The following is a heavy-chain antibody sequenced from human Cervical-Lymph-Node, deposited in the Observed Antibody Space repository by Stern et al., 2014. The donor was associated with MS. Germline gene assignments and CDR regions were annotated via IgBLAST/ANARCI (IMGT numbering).Heavy chain of an antibody. D-gene: IGHD1-1*01. CDR2: ITNVGST. CDR1: VFTVRRDY. CDR3: ARDTSSPERSDW. V-gene: IGHV3-53*01. Sequence: DVQLEESGGGVIQPGGSLRLSCTASVFTVRRDYMTWVHQAPGKGLEWVSLITNVGSTFYTDSVKGRFTISRDDSKNTVYLHMTSLRAEDTAMYYCARDTSSPERSDWWGQGTLVTVSS. J-gene: IGHJ4*02.